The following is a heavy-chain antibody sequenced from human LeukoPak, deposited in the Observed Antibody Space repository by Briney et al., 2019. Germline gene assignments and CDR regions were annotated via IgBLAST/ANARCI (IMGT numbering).Heavy chain of an antibody. V-gene: IGHV4-61*02. D-gene: IGHD6-19*01. CDR3: ARDQRGLANWFDP. Sequence: SETLSLTCTVSGGSISSGSYYWSWIRQPAGKGLEWIGRIYTSGSTNYNPSLKSRVTMSVDTSKNQFSLKLSSVTAADTAVYYCARDQRGLANWFDPWGQGTLVTVSS. J-gene: IGHJ5*02. CDR1: GGSISSGSYY. CDR2: IYTSGST.